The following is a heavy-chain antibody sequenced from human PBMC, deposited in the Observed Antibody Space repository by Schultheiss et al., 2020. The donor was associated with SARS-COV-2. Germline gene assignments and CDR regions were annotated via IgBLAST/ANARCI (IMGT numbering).Heavy chain of an antibody. CDR3: ARGPYHRITMVRGVIYWFDP. CDR2: IIPIFGTA. Sequence: SVKVSCKASGGTFSSYAISWVRQAPGQGLEWMGGIIPIFGTANYAQKFQGRVMITADESTSTAYMELSSLRSEDTAVYYCARGPYHRITMVRGVIYWFDPWGQGTLVTVSS. J-gene: IGHJ5*02. D-gene: IGHD3-10*01. CDR1: GGTFSSYA. V-gene: IGHV1-69*13.